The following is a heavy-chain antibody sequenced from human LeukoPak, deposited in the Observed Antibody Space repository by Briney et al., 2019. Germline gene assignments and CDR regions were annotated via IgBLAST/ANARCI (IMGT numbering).Heavy chain of an antibody. Sequence: ASVKVSCKASGYTFTSYYMHWVRQAPGQGLEWMGIINPSGGSTGYAQKFQGRVTITRNTSISTAYMELSSLRSDDTAVYYCARGEYSSSPLFDYWGQGTLVTVSS. J-gene: IGHJ4*02. CDR1: GYTFTSYY. D-gene: IGHD6-6*01. V-gene: IGHV1-46*01. CDR2: INPSGGST. CDR3: ARGEYSSSPLFDY.